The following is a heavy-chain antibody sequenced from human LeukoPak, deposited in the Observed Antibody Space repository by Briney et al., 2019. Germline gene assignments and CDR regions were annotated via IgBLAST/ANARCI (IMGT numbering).Heavy chain of an antibody. Sequence: ASVKVSCKASGYTFTRYYMHWVRQAPGQGPEWMGIINPSGGTTDYAQKFHGRITVTRDTSTSTVYMELTSLTSEDTAVYYCARDALSYDYSWGSYGHLGIDPWGQGTLVTVSS. CDR1: GYTFTRYY. V-gene: IGHV1-46*01. J-gene: IGHJ5*02. CDR2: INPSGGTT. D-gene: IGHD3-16*01. CDR3: ARDALSYDYSWGSYGHLGIDP.